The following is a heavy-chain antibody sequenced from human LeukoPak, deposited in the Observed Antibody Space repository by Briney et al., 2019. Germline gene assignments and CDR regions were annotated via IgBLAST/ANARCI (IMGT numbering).Heavy chain of an antibody. CDR2: IYYSGST. CDR3: ARAKRIVGATPIDY. J-gene: IGHJ4*02. D-gene: IGHD1-26*01. Sequence: SQTLSLTCTVSGGSISSGDYYWSWIRQPPGKGLEWIGYIYYSGSTYYNPSLKSRVTISVDTSKNQFSLKLSSVTAADTAVYYCARAKRIVGATPIDYWGQGTLVTVSS. CDR1: GGSISSGDYY. V-gene: IGHV4-30-4*01.